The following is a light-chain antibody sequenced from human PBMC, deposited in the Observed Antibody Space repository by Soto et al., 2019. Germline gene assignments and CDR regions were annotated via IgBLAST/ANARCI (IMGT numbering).Light chain of an antibody. CDR2: KAS. CDR3: QQYDTLVT. V-gene: IGKV1-5*03. CDR1: QSIGTW. Sequence: DIQMTQSPSTLSASVGDRVTITCRASQSIGTWLAWYQQKPGKAPKVLIYKASSLESGVPSRFSGSGSGTEFTLTISSLQPDDFATYYCQQYDTLVTFGGGTKVEI. J-gene: IGKJ4*01.